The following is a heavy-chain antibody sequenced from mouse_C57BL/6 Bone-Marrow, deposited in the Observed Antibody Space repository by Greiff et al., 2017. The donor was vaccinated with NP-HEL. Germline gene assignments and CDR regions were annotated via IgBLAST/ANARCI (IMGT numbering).Heavy chain of an antibody. CDR2: IWGVGST. V-gene: IGHV2-6*01. CDR1: GFSLTSYG. Sequence: QVQLQQSGPGLVAPSQRLSITCTVSGFSLTSYGVDWVRQSPGKGLEWLGVIWGVGSTNYNSALKSRLSISKDNSKSQVFLKMNSLQTYDTAMYYCRSSSWFAYWGQGTLVTVSA. J-gene: IGHJ3*01. D-gene: IGHD1-1*01. CDR3: RSSSWFAY.